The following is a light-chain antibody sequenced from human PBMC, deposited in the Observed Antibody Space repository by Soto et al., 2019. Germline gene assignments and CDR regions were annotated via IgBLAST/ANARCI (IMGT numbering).Light chain of an antibody. CDR3: QHYNSHSRT. CDR2: KAS. V-gene: IGKV1-5*03. Sequence: DIQMTQSPSTLSASVGDRVTITCRASQSVSSWLARFQQKPGKAPKLLIYKASSLESGVPSRFSGSGSGTEFTLTISSLQPDDFATYYCQHYNSHSRTFGQGTKVEIK. CDR1: QSVSSW. J-gene: IGKJ1*01.